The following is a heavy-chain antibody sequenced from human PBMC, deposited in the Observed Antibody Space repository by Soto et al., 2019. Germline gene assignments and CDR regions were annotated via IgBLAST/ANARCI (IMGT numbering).Heavy chain of an antibody. CDR1: GGSLSSYY. CDR3: ARVYSSSWYVDAYYYYGMDV. V-gene: IGHV4-59*01. CDR2: IYYSGST. J-gene: IGHJ6*02. Sequence: ASETLSPTRTVSGGSLSSYYWSWIRQPPGKGLEWIGYIYYSGSTNYNPSLKSRVTISVDTSKNQFSLKLSSVTAADTAVYYCARVYSSSWYVDAYYYYGMDVWGQGTTVTVSS. D-gene: IGHD6-13*01.